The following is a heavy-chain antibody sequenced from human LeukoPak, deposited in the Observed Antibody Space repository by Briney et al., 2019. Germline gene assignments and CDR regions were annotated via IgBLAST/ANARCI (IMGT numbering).Heavy chain of an antibody. Sequence: QPGGSLRLSCAASGFTFNNYALSWVRQAQGKGLEWVSTISATGGSTYYADSVRGRFTISRDNSKNTMYLQMNSLRAEDTAVYYCAKDPTITTITSYWGQGTLVTVSS. CDR2: ISATGGST. CDR1: GFTFNNYA. D-gene: IGHD5-12*01. V-gene: IGHV3-23*01. CDR3: AKDPTITTITSY. J-gene: IGHJ4*02.